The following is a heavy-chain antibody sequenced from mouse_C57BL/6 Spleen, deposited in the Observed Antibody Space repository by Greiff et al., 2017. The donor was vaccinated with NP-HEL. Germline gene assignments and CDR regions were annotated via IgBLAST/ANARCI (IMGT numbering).Heavy chain of an antibody. CDR3: ARKGYSNYAGDWYFDV. D-gene: IGHD2-5*01. CDR1: GYTFTDYN. V-gene: IGHV1-22*01. CDR2: INPNNGGT. Sequence: EVQLQQSGPELVKPGASVKMSCKASGYTFTDYNMHWVKQSHGKSLEWIGYINPNNGGTSYNQKFKGKATLTVNKSSSTAYMELRSLTSEDSAVYYCARKGYSNYAGDWYFDVWGTGTTVTVSS. J-gene: IGHJ1*03.